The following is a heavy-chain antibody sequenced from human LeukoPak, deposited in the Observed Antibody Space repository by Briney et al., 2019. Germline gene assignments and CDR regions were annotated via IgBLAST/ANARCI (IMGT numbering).Heavy chain of an antibody. CDR1: GFTFSSYA. CDR2: ISGSDGST. J-gene: IGHJ5*02. V-gene: IGHV3-23*01. CDR3: AKGKLWLRNWFDP. Sequence: GGFLRLSCAASGFTFSSYAMSWVRQAPGKGLEWVSAISGSDGSTYYADSVKGRFSISRDNSKNTLYLQMNSLRAEDTAVYYCAKGKLWLRNWFDPWGQGTLVTVSS. D-gene: IGHD5-18*01.